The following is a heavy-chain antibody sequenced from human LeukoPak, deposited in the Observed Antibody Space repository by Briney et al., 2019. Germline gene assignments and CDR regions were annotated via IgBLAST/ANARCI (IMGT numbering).Heavy chain of an antibody. D-gene: IGHD3-16*01. Sequence: SETLSLTCDVSGGSVTSTNWWSWVRQSPGKGLEWIGEIYYTGTVNYNASLESRVTMSVDKSKNQFSLKLSSLTAADTAVYYCARYYDYVWGKSFYFDYWGQGALVTISS. CDR2: IYYTGTV. V-gene: IGHV4-4*02. CDR1: GGSVTSTNW. CDR3: ARYYDYVWGKSFYFDY. J-gene: IGHJ4*02.